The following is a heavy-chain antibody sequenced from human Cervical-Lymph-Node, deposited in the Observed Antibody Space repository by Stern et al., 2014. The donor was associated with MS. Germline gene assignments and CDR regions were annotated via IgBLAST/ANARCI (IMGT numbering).Heavy chain of an antibody. CDR2: IWTDGRGK. Sequence: QVQLVQSGGCVVQPGRSLRLSCAASGFTFRSYGMHWVRQAPGKGLEWVAVIWTDGRGKYYADSVKGRFTISRDTSKNTLYLQMDSLRDDDTAVYYCARDRYDYDGSSSGYLDHWGQGTLVTVSS. D-gene: IGHD3-22*01. CDR1: GFTFRSYG. CDR3: ARDRYDYDGSSSGYLDH. J-gene: IGHJ4*02. V-gene: IGHV3-33*01.